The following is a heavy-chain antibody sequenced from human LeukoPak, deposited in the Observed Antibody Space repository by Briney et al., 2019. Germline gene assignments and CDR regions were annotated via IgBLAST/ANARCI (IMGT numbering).Heavy chain of an antibody. CDR2: ISGSGAST. J-gene: IGHJ4*02. CDR1: GFTFSSYA. V-gene: IGHV3-23*01. D-gene: IGHD3-10*01. Sequence: GGSLRLSCVASGFTFSSYAMSWVRQAPGKGLEWVSAISGSGASTYYADSVKGRFTISRDNSKNTLYLQMNSLRAEDTAVYYCAKDLITMVRGVITSWVGYFDYWGQGTLVTVSS. CDR3: AKDLITMVRGVITSWVGYFDY.